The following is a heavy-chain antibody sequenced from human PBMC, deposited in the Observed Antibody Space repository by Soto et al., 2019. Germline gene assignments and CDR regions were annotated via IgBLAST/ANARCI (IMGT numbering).Heavy chain of an antibody. CDR2: IYHSGST. CDR1: GGSISSSNW. D-gene: IGHD5-12*01. CDR3: ARDLVATSLTPKYYYYGMDV. J-gene: IGHJ6*02. V-gene: IGHV4-4*02. Sequence: PSETLSLTCAVSGGSISSSNWWSWVRQPPGKGLEWIGEIYHSGSTNYNPSLKSRVTISVDKSKNQFSLKLSSVTAADTAVYYCARDLVATSLTPKYYYYGMDVWGQGTTVTAP.